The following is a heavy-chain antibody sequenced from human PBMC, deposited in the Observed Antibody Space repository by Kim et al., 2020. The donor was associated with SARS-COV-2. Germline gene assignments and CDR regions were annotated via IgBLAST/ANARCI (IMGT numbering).Heavy chain of an antibody. CDR3: ARGRYYYDSSSYYSFDH. CDR2: IKQDGSEK. Sequence: GGSLRLSCVASGFNFNNYWMNWVRQAPGKGLQWVANIKQDGSEKYYVESVKGRFTISRDNAKSSVHLQMNRLRAEDTAVYYCARGRYYYDSSSYYSFDHWGQGTLVTVSS. V-gene: IGHV3-7*03. CDR1: GFNFNNYW. D-gene: IGHD3-22*01. J-gene: IGHJ4*02.